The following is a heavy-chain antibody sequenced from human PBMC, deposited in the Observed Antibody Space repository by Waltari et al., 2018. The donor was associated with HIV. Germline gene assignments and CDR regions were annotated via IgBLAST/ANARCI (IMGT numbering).Heavy chain of an antibody. Sequence: EVRLMESGGGSIQPGGSLRLSCTASGFSVRNNYLSWVSQTPGRGLEWVSVVYSGGGTEYEDSVRGRFTISRDTSGNTLYLQMHSLRAEDTAVYYCAMTPPAGTGGYPGYFQHWGQGTLVTVSS. CDR2: VYSGGGT. CDR1: GFSVRNNY. CDR3: AMTPPAGTGGYPGYFQH. D-gene: IGHD2-8*02. V-gene: IGHV3-53*01. J-gene: IGHJ1*01.